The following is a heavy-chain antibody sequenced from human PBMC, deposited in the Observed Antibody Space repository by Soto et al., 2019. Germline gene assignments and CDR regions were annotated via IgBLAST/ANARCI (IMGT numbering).Heavy chain of an antibody. CDR3: ARECVDTVTSITIPFDY. CDR1: GLTFKKYD. V-gene: IGHV3-21*01. Sequence: GSLRLSCVASGLTFKKYDMHWVRQAPGKGLEWVSFISSSASYMYYADSVKGRFTISRDNSKKSLYLQMNSLRADDTAVYYCARECVDTVTSITIPFDYWGQGALVTVSS. D-gene: IGHD5-12*01. CDR2: ISSSASYM. J-gene: IGHJ4*02.